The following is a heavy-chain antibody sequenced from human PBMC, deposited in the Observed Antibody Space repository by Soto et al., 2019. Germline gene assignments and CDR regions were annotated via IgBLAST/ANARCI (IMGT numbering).Heavy chain of an antibody. Sequence: PGGSLRLSCAASGFTFSNYAMSWVRQAPGKGLEWVSAISGGGDITYYADSVKGRFTISRDNSKNTLYLQMNSLRAEDTALYYCAKTVPATNYWGQGTPVTVSS. CDR2: ISGGGDIT. CDR3: AKTVPATNY. D-gene: IGHD6-19*01. CDR1: GFTFSNYA. J-gene: IGHJ4*02. V-gene: IGHV3-23*01.